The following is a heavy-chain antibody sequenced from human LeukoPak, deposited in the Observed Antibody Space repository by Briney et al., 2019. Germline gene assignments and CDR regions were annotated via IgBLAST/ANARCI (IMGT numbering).Heavy chain of an antibody. V-gene: IGHV4-59*01. Sequence: PSETLSPTCTVSGGSISSYYWSWIRQPPGKGLEWIGYIYYSGSTNYNPSLKSRVTISVDTSKNQFSLKLSSVTAADTAVYYCARGRDFFDYWGQGTLVTVSS. CDR1: GGSISSYY. CDR3: ARGRDFFDY. J-gene: IGHJ4*02. CDR2: IYYSGST.